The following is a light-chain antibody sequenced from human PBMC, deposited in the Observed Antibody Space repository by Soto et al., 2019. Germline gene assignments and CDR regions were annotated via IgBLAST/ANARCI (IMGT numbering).Light chain of an antibody. CDR1: QSVSRN. Sequence: EIVMTQSPATLSVSPGERATLSCRASQSVSRNLAWYQQKPGQAPRLLIYGASTRASGIPDRFSGSGSGTQFTLTISSLQSEDFAVYYCQQYNTWPEAFGPGTKVEIK. J-gene: IGKJ3*01. V-gene: IGKV3-15*01. CDR3: QQYNTWPEA. CDR2: GAS.